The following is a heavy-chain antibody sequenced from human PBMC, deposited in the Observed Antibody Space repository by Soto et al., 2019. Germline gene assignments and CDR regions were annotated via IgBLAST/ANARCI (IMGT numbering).Heavy chain of an antibody. V-gene: IGHV3-7*04. Sequence: GGSLRLSCAASGFTFSSYAMNWVRQAPGKGLEWVANIKQDGSGKYYVNSVKGRFTISRDNAKNSLYLQMNSLRAEDTAVYYCARAEVVELDWGQGTLVTVSS. CDR2: IKQDGSGK. D-gene: IGHD2-15*01. CDR1: GFTFSSYA. CDR3: ARAEVVELD. J-gene: IGHJ4*02.